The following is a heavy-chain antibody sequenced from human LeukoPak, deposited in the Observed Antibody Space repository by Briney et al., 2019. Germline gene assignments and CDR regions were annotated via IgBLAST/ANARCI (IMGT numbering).Heavy chain of an antibody. J-gene: IGHJ4*02. D-gene: IGHD3-22*01. CDR1: GFTFGDFA. CDR2: IRSKSYRGST. V-gene: IGHV3-49*04. CDR3: TTVHDSSSYYHSGIDY. Sequence: GGYLRLSCTGSGFTFGDFAMSWVRQAPGKGLEWVAFIRSKSYRGSTAYAASVRGRFTISRDDSKSVAYLQVNSLTTEDTAIYFCTTVHDSSSYYHSGIDYWGQGTLVTVSS.